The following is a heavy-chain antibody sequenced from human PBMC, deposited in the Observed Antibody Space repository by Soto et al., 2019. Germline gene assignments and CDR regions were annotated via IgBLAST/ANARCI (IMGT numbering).Heavy chain of an antibody. CDR2: ISGSGGST. D-gene: IGHD3-22*01. CDR3: AKVNDYYDSSGYPNQDY. V-gene: IGHV3-23*01. Sequence: PGGSLRLSCSASGFTFETYAMSWVRQAPGKGPEWVSAISGSGGSTYYADSVKGRFTISRDNSKNTLYLQMNSLRAEDTAVYYCAKVNDYYDSSGYPNQDYWGQGTLVTVSS. CDR1: GFTFETYA. J-gene: IGHJ4*02.